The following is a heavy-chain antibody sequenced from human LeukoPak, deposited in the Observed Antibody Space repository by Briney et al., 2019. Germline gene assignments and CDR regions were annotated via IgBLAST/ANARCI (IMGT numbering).Heavy chain of an antibody. CDR2: IHYSGST. Sequence: PSETLSLTCTVSGXSITRYYWSWIRQPPGRGLEWIGYIHYSGSTNYNPSLKSRVTISVDTSKNQFSLKLSSVTAADTAVYYCARRGSNWGYYFDYWGQGTLVTVSS. J-gene: IGHJ4*02. CDR3: ARRGSNWGYYFDY. D-gene: IGHD7-27*01. CDR1: GXSITRYY. V-gene: IGHV4-59*08.